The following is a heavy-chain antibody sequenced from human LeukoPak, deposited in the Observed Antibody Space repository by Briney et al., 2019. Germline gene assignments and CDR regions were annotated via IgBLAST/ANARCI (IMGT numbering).Heavy chain of an antibody. CDR1: GGSFSGYY. CDR3: ARGDEYLDY. V-gene: IGHV4-34*01. Sequence: SETLSLTCAVYGGSFSGYYWSWIRQPPGKGLEWIGEINHSGSTNYNPSLKSRVTISVDTSKNQFSLKLSSVTAADTAVYYCARGDEYLDYWGQGTLVTVSS. J-gene: IGHJ4*02. CDR2: INHSGST.